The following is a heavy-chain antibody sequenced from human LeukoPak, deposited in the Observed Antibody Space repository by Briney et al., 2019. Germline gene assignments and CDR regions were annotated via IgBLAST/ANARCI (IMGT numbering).Heavy chain of an antibody. CDR3: AKATLDGGSPKGDYYYMDV. Sequence: GGSLRLSCAASGFTFSSYNMNWVRQAPGKGLEWVSYISDTSSSIYYADSVKGRFTISRDNGKNSMYLQLNSLRAEDTALYYCAKATLDGGSPKGDYYYMDVWGKGTTVTISS. V-gene: IGHV3-48*01. D-gene: IGHD3-16*01. CDR1: GFTFSSYN. CDR2: ISDTSSSI. J-gene: IGHJ6*03.